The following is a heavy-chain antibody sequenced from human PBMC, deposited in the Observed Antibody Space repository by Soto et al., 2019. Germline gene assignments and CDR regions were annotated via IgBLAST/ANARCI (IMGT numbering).Heavy chain of an antibody. CDR3: ARTDRDFYGLDV. V-gene: IGHV3-13*05. J-gene: IGHJ6*02. CDR2: ISDAGDP. CDR1: GFTFRNYD. Sequence: EVQLVESGGGLVQPGGSLRLSCEASGFTFRNYDMHWVRQGTGKGLEWVSGISDAGDPDYADSVEGRFTISRETAQNSFFLQMNSLRVGDTAVYYCARTDRDFYGLDVWGQGTTVIVSS.